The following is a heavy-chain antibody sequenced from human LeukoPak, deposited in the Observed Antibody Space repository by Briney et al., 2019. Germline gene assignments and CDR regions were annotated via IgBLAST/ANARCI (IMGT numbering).Heavy chain of an antibody. CDR1: GYTFTGYY. CDR2: ISPNSGGT. J-gene: IGHJ4*02. Sequence: ASVKVSCKASGYTFTGYYMHWVRQAPGQGLEWMGRISPNSGGTNYAQKFQGRVTMTRDTSISTAYMELSRLRSDDTAVYYCARSKFFDDSSGYPLDYWGQGTLVTVSS. CDR3: ARSKFFDDSSGYPLDY. V-gene: IGHV1-2*06. D-gene: IGHD3-22*01.